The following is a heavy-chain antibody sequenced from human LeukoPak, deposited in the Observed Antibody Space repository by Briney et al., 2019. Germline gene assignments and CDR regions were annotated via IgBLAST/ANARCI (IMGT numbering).Heavy chain of an antibody. V-gene: IGHV5-51*01. Sequence: GESLKISCKSSGYSFTSYWIGWVRQMPGKGLEWMGIIYPGDSDTRYSPSFQGQVTISADKSISTAYLQWSSLKASDTAMYYCARHGHSSSLWFGYNWFDPWGQGTLVTVSS. CDR3: ARHGHSSSLWFGYNWFDP. CDR1: GYSFTSYW. CDR2: IYPGDSDT. J-gene: IGHJ5*02. D-gene: IGHD6-13*01.